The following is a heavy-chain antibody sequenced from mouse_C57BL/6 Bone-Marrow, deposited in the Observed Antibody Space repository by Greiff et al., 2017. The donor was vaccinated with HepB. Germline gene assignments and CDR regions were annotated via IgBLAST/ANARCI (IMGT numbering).Heavy chain of an antibody. V-gene: IGHV7-3*01. CDR1: GFTFTDYY. J-gene: IGHJ1*03. D-gene: IGHD1-1*01. Sequence: EVQLVESGGGLVQPGGSLSLSCAASGFTFTDYYMSWVRQPPGKALEWLGFIRNKANGYTTEYSASVKGRFTISRDNSQSILYLQMNALRAEDSATYYCARYTTVVARGYWYFDVWGTGTTVTVSS. CDR2: IRNKANGYTT. CDR3: ARYTTVVARGYWYFDV.